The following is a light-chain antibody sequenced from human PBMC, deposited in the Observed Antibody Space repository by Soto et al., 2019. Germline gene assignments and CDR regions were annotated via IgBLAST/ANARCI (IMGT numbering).Light chain of an antibody. Sequence: EIVLTQSPDTLSLSPGERATLSCRASQSVRSERLAWYQHKRGQAPRLVIFDASSRATGIPERFSGSGSGTDFTLTITRLEPEDFAVYFCQQYDVSPITFGLGTRLEFK. J-gene: IGKJ5*01. V-gene: IGKV3-20*01. CDR2: DAS. CDR1: QSVRSER. CDR3: QQYDVSPIT.